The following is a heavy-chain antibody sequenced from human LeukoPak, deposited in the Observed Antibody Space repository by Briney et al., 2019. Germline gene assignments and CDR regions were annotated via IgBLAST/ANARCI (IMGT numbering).Heavy chain of an antibody. CDR3: ARVGMITFGGVIAYYYYYYMDV. CDR2: INHSGST. D-gene: IGHD3-16*02. CDR1: GGSFSGYY. V-gene: IGHV4-34*01. J-gene: IGHJ6*03. Sequence: KPSETLSLTCAVYGGSFSGYYWSWIRQPPGKGLEWIGEINHSGSTNYNPSLKSRVTISVDPSKNQFSLKLSSVTAADTAVYYCARVGMITFGGVIAYYYYYYMDVWGKGTTVTVSS.